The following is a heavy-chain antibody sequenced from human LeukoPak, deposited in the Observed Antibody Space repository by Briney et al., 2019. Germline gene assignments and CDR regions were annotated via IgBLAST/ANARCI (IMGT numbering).Heavy chain of an antibody. CDR3: ARVTYDSSGYYFLFDY. V-gene: IGHV4-59*01. J-gene: IGHJ4*02. CDR2: IYYSGST. D-gene: IGHD3-22*01. Sequence: SETLSLTCTVSGGSISSYYWSWIRQPPGKGLEWIGYIYYSGSTNYNPSLKSRVTISADTSKNQFSLKLSSVTAADTAVYYCARVTYDSSGYYFLFDYWGQGTLVTVSS. CDR1: GGSISSYY.